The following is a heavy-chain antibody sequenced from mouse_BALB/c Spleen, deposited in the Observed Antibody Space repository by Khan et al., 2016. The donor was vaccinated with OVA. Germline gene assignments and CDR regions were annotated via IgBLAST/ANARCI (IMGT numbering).Heavy chain of an antibody. CDR1: GYAFNNYM. Sequence: QVQLQQSGAELVRPGTSVKVSCKASGYAFNNYMIEWVKQRPGQGLEWIGVINPGSGATKYNEKIKGKATLTEDKSSNTADLQLSSLTSADSAVYDCARGGYGSLAYWGQGTLVTVSA. J-gene: IGHJ3*01. D-gene: IGHD1-1*02. V-gene: IGHV1-54*01. CDR2: INPGSGAT. CDR3: ARGGYGSLAY.